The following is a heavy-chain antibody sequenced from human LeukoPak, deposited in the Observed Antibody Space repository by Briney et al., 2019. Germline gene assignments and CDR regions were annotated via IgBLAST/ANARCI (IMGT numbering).Heavy chain of an antibody. CDR3: AREYGSGSY. Sequence: SSQTLSLTCTVSGGSISSGSYYWSWIRQPAGKGLEWIGRIYTSGSTNYNPSLKSRVTISVDTSKNQFSLKLSSVTAAGTAVYYCAREYGSGSYWGQGTLVTVSS. CDR2: IYTSGST. D-gene: IGHD3-10*01. CDR1: GGSISSGSYY. J-gene: IGHJ4*02. V-gene: IGHV4-61*02.